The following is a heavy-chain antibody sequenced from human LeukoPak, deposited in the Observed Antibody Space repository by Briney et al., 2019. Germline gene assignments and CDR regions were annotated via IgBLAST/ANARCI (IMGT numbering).Heavy chain of an antibody. CDR2: ISKTDSST. V-gene: IGHV3-11*04. D-gene: IGHD3-16*01. Sequence: GGSLRLSCTASGFAFSDYYMSWIRQAPGKGLEWVSYISKTDSSTNYADSVRGRFTISRDDAKSSLYLQMNSLRAEDTAVYYCARVMGSYATDYWGQGTLVTVSS. CDR3: ARVMGSYATDY. J-gene: IGHJ4*02. CDR1: GFAFSDYY.